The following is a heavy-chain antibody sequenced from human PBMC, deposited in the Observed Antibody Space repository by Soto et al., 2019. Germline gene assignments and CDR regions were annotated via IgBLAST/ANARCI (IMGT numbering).Heavy chain of an antibody. V-gene: IGHV3-30-3*01. CDR1: GFTFSSYA. CDR2: ISYDGSNK. Sequence: QVPLVESGGGVVQPGSSLRLSCAASGFTFSSYAMHWVRQAPGKGLEWVAVISYDGSNKYYADSVKGRFTISRDNSKNTLYLQMNSLRAEDTAVYYCARSGMGDGYNFDYWGQGTLVTVSS. CDR3: ARSGMGDGYNFDY. D-gene: IGHD5-12*01. J-gene: IGHJ4*02.